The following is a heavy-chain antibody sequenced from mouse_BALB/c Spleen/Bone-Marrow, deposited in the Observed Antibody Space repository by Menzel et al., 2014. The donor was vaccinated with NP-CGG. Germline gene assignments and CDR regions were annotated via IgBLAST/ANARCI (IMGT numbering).Heavy chain of an antibody. Sequence: EVKVVESGGDLVKPGGSLKLSCAASGFTFSSYGMSWVRQTPDKGLEWVATISSGGSYTYYPDSVKGRFTISRDNAKNTLYLQMSSLKSEDTAMYYCARLGRDYFDYWGQGTTLTVSS. J-gene: IGHJ2*01. V-gene: IGHV5-6*01. CDR2: ISSGGSYT. CDR1: GFTFSSYG. CDR3: ARLGRDYFDY. D-gene: IGHD4-1*01.